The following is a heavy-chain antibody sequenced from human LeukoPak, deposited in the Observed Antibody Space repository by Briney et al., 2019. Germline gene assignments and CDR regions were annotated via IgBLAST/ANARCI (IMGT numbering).Heavy chain of an antibody. CDR1: GGTFSSYA. V-gene: IGHV1-69*13. Sequence: ASVKVSCKASGGTFSSYAISWVRQAPGQGLEWMGGIIPIFGTANYAQKFQGRVTITADESTSTAYMELSSLRSEDTAVYYCARNHDYGGNSYMDVWGKGTTVTISS. CDR2: IIPIFGTA. CDR3: ARNHDYGGNSYMDV. J-gene: IGHJ6*03. D-gene: IGHD4-23*01.